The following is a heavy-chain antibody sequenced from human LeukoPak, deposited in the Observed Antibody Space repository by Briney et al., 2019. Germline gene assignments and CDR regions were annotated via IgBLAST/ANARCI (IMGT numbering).Heavy chain of an antibody. Sequence: ASVKVSCKASGYTFTGYYMHWVRQAPGQGLEWMGWINPNSGGTNYAQKFQGRVTMTRDTSIGTAYMELSRLRSDDTAVYYCAREVQLERHFDYWGQGTLVTVSS. V-gene: IGHV1-2*02. CDR3: AREVQLERHFDY. CDR2: INPNSGGT. D-gene: IGHD1-1*01. J-gene: IGHJ4*02. CDR1: GYTFTGYY.